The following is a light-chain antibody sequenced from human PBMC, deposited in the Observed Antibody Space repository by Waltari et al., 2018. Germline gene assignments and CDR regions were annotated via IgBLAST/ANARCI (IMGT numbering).Light chain of an antibody. CDR1: SSDVAGYNY. CDR2: DVY. Sequence: QSALTQPLSVSGSPGQSVTISCSGTSSDVAGYNYVTWYQQHPGKAPKLMLYDVYQRPAGVPDRFAGTKSGNTASLTISGLQTEEEADYYCCSYGGRFTWAFGGGTKVTVL. V-gene: IGLV2-11*01. CDR3: CSYGGRFTWA. J-gene: IGLJ2*01.